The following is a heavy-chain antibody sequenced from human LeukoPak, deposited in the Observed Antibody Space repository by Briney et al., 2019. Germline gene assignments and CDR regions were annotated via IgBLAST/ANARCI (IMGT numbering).Heavy chain of an antibody. V-gene: IGHV3-30*04. J-gene: IGHJ4*02. Sequence: SGGSLRLSCAASRFTFSKYAIHWVRQAAGKGLEWVAVMSDDGSNKYYADSVKGRFSISRDNSKNALYLQMDSLRAEDTAVYYCARDYYSSSWSRQPDYYFDYWGQGTLVTVSS. CDR1: RFTFSKYA. D-gene: IGHD6-13*01. CDR3: ARDYYSSSWSRQPDYYFDY. CDR2: MSDDGSNK.